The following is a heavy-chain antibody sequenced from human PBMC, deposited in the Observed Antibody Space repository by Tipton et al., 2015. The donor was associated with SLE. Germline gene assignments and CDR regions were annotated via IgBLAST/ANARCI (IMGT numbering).Heavy chain of an antibody. D-gene: IGHD6-13*01. V-gene: IGHV4-34*01. J-gene: IGHJ3*02. CDR2: INHSGST. CDR3: SSEQQSDAFDI. Sequence: TLSLTCAVYGGSFSGYYWSWIRQPPGKGLEWIGEINHSGSTNYNPSLKSRVTISVDTSKNQFSLKLSSVTAADTAVYYCSSEQQSDAFDIWGQGTMVTVSS. CDR1: GGSFSGYY.